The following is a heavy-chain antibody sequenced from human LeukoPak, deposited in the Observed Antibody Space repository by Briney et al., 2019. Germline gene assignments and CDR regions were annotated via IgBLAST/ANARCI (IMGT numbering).Heavy chain of an antibody. J-gene: IGHJ4*02. Sequence: GGSLRLSCAASGFTFSSYAMSWVRQTPGKGLEWASGISDSGGGTYYADSVKGRFTISRDNSKNTLYLQMNSLRAEDTAVYYCAKDLTPSDYWGQGTLVTVSS. CDR3: AKDLTPSDY. CDR1: GFTFSSYA. V-gene: IGHV3-23*01. CDR2: ISDSGGGT.